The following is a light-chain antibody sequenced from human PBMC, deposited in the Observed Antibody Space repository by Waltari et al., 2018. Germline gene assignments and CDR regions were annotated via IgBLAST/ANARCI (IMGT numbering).Light chain of an antibody. CDR1: GSNVGRNY. CDR2: RND. V-gene: IGLV1-47*01. Sequence: QSVVTQPPSASETPGQRVTISCSGRGSNVGRNYVTWYQQVPGPAPKVVIYRNDRRPSGVPDRFSGSKSGTSASLAISGLRSEDEADYYCAVWDDSVSGWVFGGGTKLTVL. J-gene: IGLJ3*02. CDR3: AVWDDSVSGWV.